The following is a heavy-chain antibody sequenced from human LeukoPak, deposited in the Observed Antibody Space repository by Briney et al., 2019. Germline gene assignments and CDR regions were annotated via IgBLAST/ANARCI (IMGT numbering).Heavy chain of an antibody. D-gene: IGHD3-16*02. J-gene: IGHJ4*02. CDR3: AKRGPYDYVWGSYLYFDY. CDR1: GFTFSSYA. V-gene: IGHV3-23*01. Sequence: GGSLRLSCAASGFTFSSYAMSWVRQAPGKGLEWVSAISGSGGSTYYADSVKGRFTISRDNSKNTLYLQMNSLRAEDTAVYYCAKRGPYDYVWGSYLYFDYWGQGTLVTVSS. CDR2: ISGSGGST.